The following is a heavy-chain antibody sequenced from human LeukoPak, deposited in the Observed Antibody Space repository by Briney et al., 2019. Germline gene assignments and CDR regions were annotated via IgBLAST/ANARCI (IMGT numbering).Heavy chain of an antibody. CDR1: GGSFSGYY. J-gene: IGHJ4*02. CDR2: INHSGST. V-gene: IGHV4-34*01. Sequence: SETLSLTCAVYGGSFSGYYWSWLRQPPGKGLEWIGEINHSGSTNYNPSLKSRVTISVDTSKNQFSLKLSSVTAADTAVYYCARGDWGFPFDYWGQGTLVTVSS. CDR3: ARGDWGFPFDY. D-gene: IGHD3-9*01.